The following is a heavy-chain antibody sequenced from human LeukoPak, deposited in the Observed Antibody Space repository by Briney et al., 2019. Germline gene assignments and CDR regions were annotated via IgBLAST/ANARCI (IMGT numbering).Heavy chain of an antibody. CDR3: ARDSHYDFWSGYLYYYYYYGMDV. CDR2: ISYDGSNK. D-gene: IGHD3-3*01. V-gene: IGHV3-30-3*01. CDR1: GFTFSSYA. J-gene: IGHJ6*02. Sequence: PGGSLRLSCAASGFTFSSYAMIWVRQAPGKGLEWVAVISYDGSNKYYADSVKGRFTISRDNSKNTLYLQMNSLRAEDTAVYYCARDSHYDFWSGYLYYYYYYGMDVWGQGTTVTVSS.